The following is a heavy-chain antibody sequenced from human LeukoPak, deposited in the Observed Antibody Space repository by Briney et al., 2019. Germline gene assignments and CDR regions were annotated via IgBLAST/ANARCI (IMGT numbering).Heavy chain of an antibody. D-gene: IGHD2-2*01. CDR2: ISSSSSYI. CDR1: GFSVSTNY. CDR3: ARDYCSSTSCYGDY. Sequence: GGSLRLSCAASGFSVSTNYMTWVRQAPGKGLEWVSSISSSSSYIYYADSVKGRFTISRDNAKNSLYLQMNSLRAEDTAVYYCARDYCSSTSCYGDYWGQGTLVTVSS. V-gene: IGHV3-21*01. J-gene: IGHJ4*02.